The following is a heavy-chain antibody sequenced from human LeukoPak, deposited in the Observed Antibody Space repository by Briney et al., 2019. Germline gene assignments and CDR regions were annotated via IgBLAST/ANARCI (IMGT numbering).Heavy chain of an antibody. CDR2: INQDGSDQ. CDR1: GFTFSSYS. Sequence: GGSLRLSCAASGFTFSSYSMNWVRQAPGKGLEWVANINQDGSDQYYVDSVKGRFTISRDNAKISLFLQMNSLRAEDTAVYYCARHGAYSFDSWGQGTLVTVSS. V-gene: IGHV3-7*01. J-gene: IGHJ4*02. CDR3: ARHGAYSFDS. D-gene: IGHD4-17*01.